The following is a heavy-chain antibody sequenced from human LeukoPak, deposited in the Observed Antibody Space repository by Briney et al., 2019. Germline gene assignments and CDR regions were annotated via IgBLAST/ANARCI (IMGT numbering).Heavy chain of an antibody. CDR3: AIFGVVPAYFDY. J-gene: IGHJ4*02. D-gene: IGHD3-3*01. CDR2: INHSGST. V-gene: IGHV4-34*01. Sequence: SETLSLTCAVYGGSFSGYYWSWIRQPPGEGLEWIGEINHSGSTNYNPSLKSRVTISVDTSKNQFSLKLSSVTAADTAVYYCAIFGVVPAYFDYWGQGTLVTVSS. CDR1: GGSFSGYY.